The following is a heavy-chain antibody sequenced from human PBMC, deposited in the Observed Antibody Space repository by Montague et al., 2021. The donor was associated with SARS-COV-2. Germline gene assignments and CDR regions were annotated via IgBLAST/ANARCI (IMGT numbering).Heavy chain of an antibody. CDR3: ARSVGASSSSWPLPPHFDY. Sequence: CAISGDSVSSNSAAWNWIRQSPSRGLEWLGRTYYRSKWYNDYALSAKSRITINPDTSKNQFSLQLNSVTPEDTAVYYCARSVGASSSSWPLPPHFDYWGQGTLVTVPS. D-gene: IGHD6-13*01. J-gene: IGHJ4*02. V-gene: IGHV6-1*01. CDR1: GDSVSSNSAA. CDR2: TYYRSKWYN.